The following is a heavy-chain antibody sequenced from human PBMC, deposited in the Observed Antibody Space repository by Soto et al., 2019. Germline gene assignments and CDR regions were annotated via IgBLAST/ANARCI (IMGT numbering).Heavy chain of an antibody. V-gene: IGHV3-23*01. J-gene: IGHJ3*02. D-gene: IGHD4-4*01. CDR3: AKRDVTTGAFDI. CDR1: GFTFSSYA. Sequence: GGSLRLSCAASGFTFSSYAMSWVRQAPGKGLAWVSSISGGGGSTFYADSVKGRFTISRDNSKNTLYLQMNTLRAEDTAGYYCAKRDVTTGAFDIWGQGTMVTVSS. CDR2: ISGGGGST.